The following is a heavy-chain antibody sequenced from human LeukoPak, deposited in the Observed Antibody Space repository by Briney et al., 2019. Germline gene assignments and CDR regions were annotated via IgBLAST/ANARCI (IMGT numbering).Heavy chain of an antibody. Sequence: SETLSLTCTVSGYSISSGYYWGWIRQPPGKGLEWIGSIYYSGSTYYNPSLKSRVTISADTSKNQFSLKLSSVTAADTAVYYCARVPRSYYYYYYMDVWGKGTTVTVSS. CDR3: ARVPRSYYYYYYMDV. CDR2: IYYSGST. CDR1: GYSISSGYY. J-gene: IGHJ6*03. V-gene: IGHV4-38-2*02.